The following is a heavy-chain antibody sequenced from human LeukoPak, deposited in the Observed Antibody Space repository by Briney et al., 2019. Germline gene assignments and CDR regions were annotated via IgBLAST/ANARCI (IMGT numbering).Heavy chain of an antibody. Sequence: GGSLRLSCAASGFTFDNYGMSWVRQAPGKGLEWVSGINWNGGSTGYADSVKGRFTISRDNAKNSLYLQMNSLRAEDTALYYCARVEYYYDSSGYFDYWGQGTLVTVSS. D-gene: IGHD3-22*01. CDR3: ARVEYYYDSSGYFDY. CDR2: INWNGGST. CDR1: GFTFDNYG. J-gene: IGHJ4*02. V-gene: IGHV3-20*04.